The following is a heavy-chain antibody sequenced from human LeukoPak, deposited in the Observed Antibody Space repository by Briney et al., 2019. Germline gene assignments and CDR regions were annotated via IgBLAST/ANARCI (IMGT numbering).Heavy chain of an antibody. D-gene: IGHD1-26*01. CDR1: GYSISSGYY. Sequence: PSETLSLTCAVSGYSISSGYYWGWIRQPPGKGLEWIGSIYHSGSTYYNPSLKSRVTISVDTSKNQFSLKLSSVAAADAAVYYCAREGWGGVEGSWFDPWGQGTLVTVSP. CDR3: AREGWGGVEGSWFDP. J-gene: IGHJ5*02. V-gene: IGHV4-38-2*02. CDR2: IYHSGST.